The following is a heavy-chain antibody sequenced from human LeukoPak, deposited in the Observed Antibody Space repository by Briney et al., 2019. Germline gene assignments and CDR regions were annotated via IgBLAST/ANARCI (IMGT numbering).Heavy chain of an antibody. Sequence: SETLSLTCAVSGYSISSGYYWGWIRQPPGKGLEWIGSIYHSGSTYYNPSLKSRVTISVDTSKNQFSLKLSSVTDADTAVYYCARRDTYYDFWSGYHNWFDPWGQGTLVTVSS. J-gene: IGHJ5*02. CDR2: IYHSGST. V-gene: IGHV4-38-2*01. CDR3: ARRDTYYDFWSGYHNWFDP. CDR1: GYSISSGYY. D-gene: IGHD3-3*01.